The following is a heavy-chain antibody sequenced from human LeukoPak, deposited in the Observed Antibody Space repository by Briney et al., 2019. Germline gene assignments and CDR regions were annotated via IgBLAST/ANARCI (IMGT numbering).Heavy chain of an antibody. CDR1: GFTFSSYW. CDR3: ARGPYTGTYYPLPY. D-gene: IGHD1-26*01. J-gene: IGHJ4*02. V-gene: IGHV3-7*03. CDR2: INQDGSEK. Sequence: PGGSLRLSCAASGFTFSSYWMTWVRQAPGKGLEWVANINQDGSEKYYVDSVKGRFTISRDNAKNSVYLQMNSLGAEDTAVYYCARGPYTGTYYPLPYWGQGTLVTVSS.